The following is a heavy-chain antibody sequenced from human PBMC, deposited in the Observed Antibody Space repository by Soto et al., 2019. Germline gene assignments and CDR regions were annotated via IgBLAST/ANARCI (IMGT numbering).Heavy chain of an antibody. J-gene: IGHJ6*02. CDR1: GFTFSSYG. CDR3: AKDRGGSYLSVDYYYGMDV. V-gene: IGHV3-30*18. CDR2: ISYDGSNK. Sequence: QPGGSLRLSCAASGFTFSSYGMHWVRQAPGKGLEWVAVISYDGSNKYYADSVKGRFTISRDNSKNTLYLQMNSLRAEDTAVYYCAKDRGGSYLSVDYYYGMDVWGQGTTVTVSS. D-gene: IGHD1-26*01.